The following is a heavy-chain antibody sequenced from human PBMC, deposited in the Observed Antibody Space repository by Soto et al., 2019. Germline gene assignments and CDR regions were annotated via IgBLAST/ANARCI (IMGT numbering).Heavy chain of an antibody. D-gene: IGHD2-2*02. Sequence: GGSLRLSCAASGFSFDDYAMHWVRQAPGKGLEWVSRITWDGSRTYYADSVRGRFIVSRDSNKNSLYLQMSGLRVEDTALYYCAKDVCSRSTTSCYTSLDLWGQGALVTVSS. CDR2: ITWDGSRT. J-gene: IGHJ5*02. CDR3: AKDVCSRSTTSCYTSLDL. CDR1: GFSFDDYA. V-gene: IGHV3-43D*04.